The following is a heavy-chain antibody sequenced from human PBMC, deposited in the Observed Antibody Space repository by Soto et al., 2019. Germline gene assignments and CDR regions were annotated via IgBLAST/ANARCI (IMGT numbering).Heavy chain of an antibody. CDR2: INHSGST. CDR1: GGSFSGYY. CDR3: ARDRRNGYNSLPLPFDC. Sequence: SATLSLTCAVYGGSFSGYYWSWIRQPPGKGLEWIGEINHSGSTNYNPSLKSRVTISVDTSKNQFSLKLSSVTAADTAVYYCARDRRNGYNSLPLPFDCWGHGTLVTVSS. V-gene: IGHV4-34*01. D-gene: IGHD5-12*01. J-gene: IGHJ4*01.